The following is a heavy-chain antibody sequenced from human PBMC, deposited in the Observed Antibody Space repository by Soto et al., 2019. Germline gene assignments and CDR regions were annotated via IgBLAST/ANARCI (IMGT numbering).Heavy chain of an antibody. V-gene: IGHV4-31*03. CDR2: IDYSGST. CDR3: ARETAMVKFFDY. D-gene: IGHD5-18*01. J-gene: IGHJ4*02. CDR1: GGSISIGGYY. Sequence: QVQLQESGPGLVKPSQTMSLTCTVSGGSISIGGYYWSWIRQPPGKGLEWIGYIDYSGSTYYNPSLKSRVTISVDTSKNQFSLKLSSVTAADTAVYYCARETAMVKFFDYWGQGTLVTV.